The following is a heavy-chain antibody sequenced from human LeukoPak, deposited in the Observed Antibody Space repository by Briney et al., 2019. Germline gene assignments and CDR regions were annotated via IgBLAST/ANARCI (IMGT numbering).Heavy chain of an antibody. Sequence: GGSLRLSCAVSGITFSDRWMTWVRQAPGKGLEWVANIKYDGSENYYGESVKGRFTISRDNAKNSLFLQMNSLRVEDTAVYYCARDVNGGYFDYWGQGTLVTVSS. J-gene: IGHJ4*02. CDR3: ARDVNGGYFDY. D-gene: IGHD4-23*01. V-gene: IGHV3-7*01. CDR2: IKYDGSEN. CDR1: GITFSDRW.